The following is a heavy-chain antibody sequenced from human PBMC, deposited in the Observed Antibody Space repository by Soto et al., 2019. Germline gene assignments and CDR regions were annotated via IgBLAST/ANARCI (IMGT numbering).Heavy chain of an antibody. CDR3: ARENPYYYYGMDV. J-gene: IGHJ6*02. CDR1: GVTFRSYA. Sequence: SVKVSCKASGVTFRSYAISWVRQAPGQGLEWMGGIIPIFGTANYAQKFQGRVTITADESTSTAYMELSSLRFEDTAVYYCARENPYYYYGMDVWGQGTTVTVSS. V-gene: IGHV1-69*13. CDR2: IIPIFGTA.